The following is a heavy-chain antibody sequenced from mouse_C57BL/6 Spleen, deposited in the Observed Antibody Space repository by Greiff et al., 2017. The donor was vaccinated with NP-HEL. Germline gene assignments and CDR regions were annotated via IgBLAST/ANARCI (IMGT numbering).Heavy chain of an antibody. J-gene: IGHJ1*03. CDR2: INPSTGGT. D-gene: IGHD1-1*01. Sequence: VQLQQSGPELVKPGASVKISCKASGYSFTGYYMNWVKQSPEKSLEWIGEINPSTGGTTYNQKFKAKATLTVDKSSSTAYMQLKSLTSEDSAVYYCARIPPIHGSSYGYFDVWGTGTTVTVSS. CDR1: GYSFTGYY. V-gene: IGHV1-42*01. CDR3: ARIPPIHGSSYGYFDV.